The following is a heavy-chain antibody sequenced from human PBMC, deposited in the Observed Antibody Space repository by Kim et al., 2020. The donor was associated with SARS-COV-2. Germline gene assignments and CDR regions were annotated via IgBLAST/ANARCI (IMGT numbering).Heavy chain of an antibody. CDR3: ARHTFSDYYFDY. CDR1: GVSISSTSYY. D-gene: IGHD5-12*01. CDR2: IYYSGST. V-gene: IGHV4-39*01. Sequence: SETLSLTCTVSGVSISSTSYYWGWIRQPPGKGLEGIGSIYYSGSTYYNPSLKSRVTIFIDTSKNQFSLKLSSVTAADTAVYYCARHTFSDYYFDYWGQGTLVTVSS. J-gene: IGHJ4*02.